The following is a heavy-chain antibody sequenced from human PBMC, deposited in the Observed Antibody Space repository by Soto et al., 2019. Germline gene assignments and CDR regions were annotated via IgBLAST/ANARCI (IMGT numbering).Heavy chain of an antibody. CDR3: ATVGRAPGYDFWSGYRTDNWFDP. J-gene: IGHJ5*02. V-gene: IGHV1-24*01. D-gene: IGHD3-3*01. CDR2: FDPEDGET. CDR1: GYTLTELS. Sequence: ASVKVSCKVSGYTLTELSMHWVRQAPGKGLEWMGGFDPEDGETIYAQKFQGRVTMTEDTSTDTAYMELSSLRSEDTAVYYCATVGRAPGYDFWSGYRTDNWFDPWGQGTLVTVSS.